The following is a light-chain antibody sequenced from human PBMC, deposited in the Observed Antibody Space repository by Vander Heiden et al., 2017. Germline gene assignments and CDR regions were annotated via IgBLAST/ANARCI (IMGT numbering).Light chain of an antibody. CDR2: LGS. Sequence: DIVMTQSPLSLPVTPGEPASISCRSSQSLLHSNGYNYLDWYLQKPGQSPQLLIYLGSNRASGVPDRFSGSGSGTDFTLKISRVDAEDVGVYYCRQALQTPQAFGQRTRLEIK. J-gene: IGKJ5*01. CDR3: RQALQTPQA. CDR1: QSLLHSNGYNY. V-gene: IGKV2-28*01.